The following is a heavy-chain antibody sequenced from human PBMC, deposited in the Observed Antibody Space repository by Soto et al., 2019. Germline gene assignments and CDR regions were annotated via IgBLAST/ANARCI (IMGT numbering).Heavy chain of an antibody. V-gene: IGHV3-21*01. Sequence: EVQLVESGGGLVKPGGSLRLSCTASGFTFSSYSMNWVRQAPGKGLEWVSSISSSGNYIYYADSVKGRFTISRDNAKNSLYLQMNSLRAEDTAVYYCAREDCSKGVCYELGHWGQGNLVTVSS. CDR2: ISSSGNYI. J-gene: IGHJ4*02. CDR1: GFTFSSYS. D-gene: IGHD2-8*01. CDR3: AREDCSKGVCYELGH.